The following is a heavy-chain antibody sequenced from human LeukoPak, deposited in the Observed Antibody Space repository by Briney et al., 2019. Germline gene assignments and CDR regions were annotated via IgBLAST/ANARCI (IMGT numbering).Heavy chain of an antibody. J-gene: IGHJ4*02. V-gene: IGHV4-59*01. D-gene: IGHD1-26*01. CDR1: GGSISSYY. CDR2: VYYSGTT. CDR3: ARSSGAYRSFDY. Sequence: SETLSLNCTVSGGSISSYYWSWIRQPPGKGLEWIGYVYYSGTTDYNPSLKSRVTISVDTSNNQFSLRVSSVTAADTAVYYCARSSGAYRSFDYWGQGTLVPVSS.